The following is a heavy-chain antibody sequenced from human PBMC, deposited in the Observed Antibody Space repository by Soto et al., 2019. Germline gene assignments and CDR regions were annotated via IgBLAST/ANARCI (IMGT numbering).Heavy chain of an antibody. V-gene: IGHV3-53*01. CDR3: ARHVWLES. CDR2: IHSDANT. J-gene: IGHJ5*01. Sequence: PGGSLRLSCAASGFNVSSNSMIWVRQAPGKGLEWLSLIHSDANTKYADSVKGRFTISRDSFENTVYLQMNSLRAEDTAVYYCARHVWLESWGQGXLVTVYS. CDR1: GFNVSSNS.